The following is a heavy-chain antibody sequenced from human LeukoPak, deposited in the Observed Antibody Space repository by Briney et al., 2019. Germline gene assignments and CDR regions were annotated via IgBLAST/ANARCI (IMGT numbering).Heavy chain of an antibody. D-gene: IGHD3-22*01. CDR2: MNPNSGNT. CDR3: AREDGGNYYDSRGYYSQWFDP. J-gene: IGHJ5*02. CDR1: GYTFTSYD. V-gene: IGHV1-8*03. Sequence: GASVKVSCKASGYTFTSYDINWVRQATGQGLEWMGWMNPNSGNTGYAQKFQGRVTITRNTSISTAYMELSSLRSEDTAVYYCAREDGGNYYDSRGYYSQWFDPWGQGTLVTVSS.